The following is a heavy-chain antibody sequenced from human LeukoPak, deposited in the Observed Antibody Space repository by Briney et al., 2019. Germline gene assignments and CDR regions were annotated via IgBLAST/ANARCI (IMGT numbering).Heavy chain of an antibody. V-gene: IGHV4-59*01. Sequence: SETLSLTCTVSGGSISSYYWSWIRQPPGKGREGIGYIYYSGSTNYNPSLKSRVTISVDTSKNQFSLKLSSVAAADTAVYYCARDNYSNSSYGMDVWGQGTTVTVSS. CDR2: IYYSGST. CDR1: GGSISSYY. CDR3: ARDNYSNSSYGMDV. J-gene: IGHJ6*02. D-gene: IGHD4-11*01.